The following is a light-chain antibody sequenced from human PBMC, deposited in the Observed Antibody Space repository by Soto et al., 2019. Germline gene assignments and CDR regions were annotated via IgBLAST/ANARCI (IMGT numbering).Light chain of an antibody. Sequence: DIQMTQSPSSVSASVGDRVTITCRASHVINSWLAGYQQKPGKAPKLLIYAASTMQSGVPSRFSGSGSGTEFTLTISSLQPADSATYFCQQSDSFPRTLGGGTKVDTK. CDR3: QQSDSFPRT. J-gene: IGKJ4*01. V-gene: IGKV1-12*01. CDR1: HVINSW. CDR2: AAS.